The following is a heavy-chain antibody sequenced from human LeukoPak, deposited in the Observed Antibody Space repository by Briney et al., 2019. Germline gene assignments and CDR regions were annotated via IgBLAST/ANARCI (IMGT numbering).Heavy chain of an antibody. CDR1: GGSISSSGYY. CDR3: GRRFLSSTNSWSAWDY. D-gene: IGHD2-2*01. V-gene: IGHV4-39*01. J-gene: IGHJ4*02. Sequence: SETLSLTCTVSGGSISSSGYYWGWIRQPPGKGLEWIGSIYYSGSTYYNPSLKSRVTISVDTSKNQFPLKLSSVTAADTAVYYCGRRFLSSTNSWSAWDYWGQGTLVTVSS. CDR2: IYYSGST.